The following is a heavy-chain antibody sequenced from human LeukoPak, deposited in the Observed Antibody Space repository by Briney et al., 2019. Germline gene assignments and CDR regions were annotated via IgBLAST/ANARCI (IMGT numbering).Heavy chain of an antibody. CDR3: ARDESGTYYYDSSGYYLQI. CDR2: IYYSGST. CDR1: GGSISSYH. Sequence: SETLSLTCTVSGGSISSYHWSWIRQPPGKGLEWIGYIYYSGSTNYNPSLKSRVTISVDTSKNQFSLKLSSVTAADTAVYYCARDESGTYYYDSSGYYLQIWGQGTLVTVSS. J-gene: IGHJ4*02. D-gene: IGHD3-22*01. V-gene: IGHV4-59*01.